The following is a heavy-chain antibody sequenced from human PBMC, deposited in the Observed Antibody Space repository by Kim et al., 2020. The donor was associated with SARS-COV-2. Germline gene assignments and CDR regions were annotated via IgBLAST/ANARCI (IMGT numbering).Heavy chain of an antibody. Sequence: YNTALKSRVTMSVDTSKSQFSLKLSSVTAADTAVYYCVGSTSYYYGIDVWGQGTTVTVSS. V-gene: IGHV4-4*07. J-gene: IGHJ6*02. CDR3: VGSTSYYYGIDV. D-gene: IGHD2-2*01.